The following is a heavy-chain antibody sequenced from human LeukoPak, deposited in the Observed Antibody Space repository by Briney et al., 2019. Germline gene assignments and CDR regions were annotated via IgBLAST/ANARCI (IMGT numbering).Heavy chain of an antibody. J-gene: IGHJ5*02. CDR2: ISGSGGST. V-gene: IGHV3-23*01. Sequence: GGSLRLSCAASGFTFSSYAMSWVRQAPGKGLEWVSAISGSGGSTYYADSVKGRFTISRDNSKITLYLQMNSLRAEDTAVYYCAKDNTYYYDSSGYYGGFDPWGQGTLVTVSS. CDR1: GFTFSSYA. D-gene: IGHD3-22*01. CDR3: AKDNTYYYDSSGYYGGFDP.